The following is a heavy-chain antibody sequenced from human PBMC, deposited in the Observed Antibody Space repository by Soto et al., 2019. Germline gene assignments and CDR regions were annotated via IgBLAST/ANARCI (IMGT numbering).Heavy chain of an antibody. D-gene: IGHD4-17*01. V-gene: IGHV3-7*01. CDR3: AREKSYGDSFDY. CDR2: MNQDGSEK. CDR1: GFTFRSYW. Sequence: GGSLRLSCAASGFTFRSYWMSWVRQAPGKGLEWVANMNQDGSEKYFVGSVKGRFTISRDNAESSLYLQMNSLRAEDTAVYYCAREKSYGDSFDYWGQGTLVTVSS. J-gene: IGHJ4*02.